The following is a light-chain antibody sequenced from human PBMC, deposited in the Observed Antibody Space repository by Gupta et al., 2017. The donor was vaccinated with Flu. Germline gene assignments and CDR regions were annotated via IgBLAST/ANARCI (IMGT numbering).Light chain of an antibody. J-gene: IGKJ2*01. CDR3: QRYNSAPYT. V-gene: IGKV1-27*01. CDR2: AAS. Sequence: DTKMTQSTSSLSASIGDRVTITCRASQGISNYLAWYQQKPGKVPKLLIYAASTLQSGVPSRFSGGGSGTDFTLTISSLQPEDVATYYCQRYNSAPYTFGQGTKLEIK. CDR1: QGISNY.